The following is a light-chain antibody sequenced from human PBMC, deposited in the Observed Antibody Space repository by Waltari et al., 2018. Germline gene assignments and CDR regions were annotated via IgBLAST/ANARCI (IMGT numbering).Light chain of an antibody. J-gene: IGKJ4*01. Sequence: ENLLTQSPVALSVSPGETVTLSCRASQSVTTDFAWYQQQPGQSPRLLIYSASARATGIPARFTGSGSGTQFPLTITDLQPGDFALYFCQQYNSWPLTFGGGTNVAIK. CDR2: SAS. CDR1: QSVTTD. V-gene: IGKV3-15*01. CDR3: QQYNSWPLT.